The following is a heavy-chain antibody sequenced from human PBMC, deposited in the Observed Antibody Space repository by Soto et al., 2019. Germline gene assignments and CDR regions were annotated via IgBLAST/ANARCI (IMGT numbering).Heavy chain of an antibody. V-gene: IGHV4-61*01. CDR3: ARDSYNPYYYYYGMDV. J-gene: IGHJ6*02. Sequence: QVQLQESGPGLVKPSETLSLTCTVSGGSVSSGSYYWSWIRQPPGKGLEWIGYIYYSGSTNYNPSHKSRVTISVDTSKNQFSLKLSSATAADTAVYYCARDSYNPYYYYYGMDVWGQGTTVTVSS. CDR2: IYYSGST. D-gene: IGHD1-1*01. CDR1: GGSVSSGSYY.